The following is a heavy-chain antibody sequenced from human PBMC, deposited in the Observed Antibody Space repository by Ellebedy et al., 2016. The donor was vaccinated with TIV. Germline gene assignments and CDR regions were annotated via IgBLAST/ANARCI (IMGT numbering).Heavy chain of an antibody. J-gene: IGHJ4*02. Sequence: MPSETLSLTCTVSGGSISSYYWSWIRQPAGKGLEWIGRIYTSGSTNYNTSLQSRVTMSVDTSKNQFSLKLSSVTAADTAVYYCAGGYSSGWTDYWGQGTLVTVSS. CDR2: IYTSGST. D-gene: IGHD6-19*01. CDR1: GGSISSYY. CDR3: AGGYSSGWTDY. V-gene: IGHV4-4*07.